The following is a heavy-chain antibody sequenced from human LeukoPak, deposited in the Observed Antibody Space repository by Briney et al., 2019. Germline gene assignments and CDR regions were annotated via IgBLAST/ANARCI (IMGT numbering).Heavy chain of an antibody. V-gene: IGHV4-34*01. CDR1: GGSFSGYY. D-gene: IGHD3-22*01. CDR3: ARAGDTSGYSDY. CDR2: INHSGRT. J-gene: IGHJ4*02. Sequence: PSETLSFTCAVYGGSFSGYYWSWIRQPPGKGLEWIGEINHSGRTNYNPSLKSRVTISVDTSKNQFSLKLTSVTAADTAVYYCARAGDTSGYSDYWGQGTLVTVSS.